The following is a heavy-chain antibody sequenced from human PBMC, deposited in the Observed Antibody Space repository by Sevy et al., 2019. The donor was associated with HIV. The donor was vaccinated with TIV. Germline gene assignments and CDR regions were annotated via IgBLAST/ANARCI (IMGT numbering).Heavy chain of an antibody. CDR2: IYYSGST. CDR1: GGSISSSSYY. CDR3: ARISYDSSCISLIDAYYFDY. V-gene: IGHV4-39*01. Sequence: SETLSLTCTVSGGSISSSSYYWGWIRQPPGNGLEWIGSIYYSGSTYYNPSLKSRVTISVDTSKNQFSLKLSSVTAADTAVYYCARISYDSSCISLIDAYYFDYWGQGTLVTVSS. J-gene: IGHJ4*02. D-gene: IGHD3-22*01.